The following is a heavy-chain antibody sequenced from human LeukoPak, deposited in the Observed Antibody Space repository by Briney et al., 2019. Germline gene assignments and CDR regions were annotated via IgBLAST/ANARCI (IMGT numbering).Heavy chain of an antibody. V-gene: IGHV3-23*01. D-gene: IGHD2-15*01. CDR2: ISGSGGST. CDR1: GFXFSSYA. Sequence: PGGSLRLSCAASGFXFSSYAISWVRQAPGKGLEWVSAISGSGGSTYYADSVKGRFTISRDNSKNTLYLRMNSLRAEDTAVYYCAKEDCSGGSCYPYFDYWGQGTLVTVSS. J-gene: IGHJ4*02. CDR3: AKEDCSGGSCYPYFDY.